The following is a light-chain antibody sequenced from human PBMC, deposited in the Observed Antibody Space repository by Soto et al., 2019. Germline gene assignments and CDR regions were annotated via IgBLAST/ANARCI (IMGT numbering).Light chain of an antibody. J-gene: IGKJ2*01. Sequence: EIVLTQSPGTLSLSPGERATLSCRASQSVSSAYLAWYQQIPGQAPRLLIYGASSRATGIPDRFSGSGSGTDFPITISGLEPEDVAVYYCQQSGSSFYTFGQGTKLEIK. CDR1: QSVSSAY. V-gene: IGKV3-20*01. CDR2: GAS. CDR3: QQSGSSFYT.